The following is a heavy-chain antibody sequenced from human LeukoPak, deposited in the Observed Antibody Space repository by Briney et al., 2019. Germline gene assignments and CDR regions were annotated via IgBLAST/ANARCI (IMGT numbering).Heavy chain of an antibody. V-gene: IGHV3-11*01. J-gene: IGHJ3*02. CDR3: ARDNSIAVAGQDAFDI. CDR2: ISSSGSTI. Sequence: GGSLRLSCAASGFTFSDYYMSWIRQAPGKGLEWVSYISSSGSTIYYADSVKGRFTISRDNAKNSLYLQMNSLRAEDTAVYYCARDNSIAVAGQDAFDIWGQGTMVTVSS. D-gene: IGHD6-19*01. CDR1: GFTFSDYY.